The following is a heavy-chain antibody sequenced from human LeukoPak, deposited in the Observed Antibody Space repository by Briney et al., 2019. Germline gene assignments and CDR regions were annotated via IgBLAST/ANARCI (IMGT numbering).Heavy chain of an antibody. Sequence: ASVKVSCKASGYTFTSYGISWVRQAPGQGLEWMGWISAYNGNTNHAQKFQGRVTMTTDTSTSTAYMELRSLRSDDTAVYYCARESYYDSGGYPPYAFDIWGQGTMVTVSS. D-gene: IGHD3-22*01. CDR1: GYTFTSYG. CDR2: ISAYNGNT. CDR3: ARESYYDSGGYPPYAFDI. V-gene: IGHV1-18*01. J-gene: IGHJ3*02.